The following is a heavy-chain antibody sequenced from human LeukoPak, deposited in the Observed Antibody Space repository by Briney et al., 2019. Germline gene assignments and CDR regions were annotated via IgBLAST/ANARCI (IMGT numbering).Heavy chain of an antibody. J-gene: IGHJ3*02. D-gene: IGHD1-26*01. CDR3: AKRGDTLQAFDI. V-gene: IGHV3-23*03. CDR2: IYSGGTT. Sequence: PGGSLRLSCAVSGFTFSSYAMSWVRQAPWTELEWVSIIYSGGTTYYADSVQGRFTISRDNSKNTLYLQLNSLRAEDTAVYYCAKRGDTLQAFDIWGQGTMVTVSS. CDR1: GFTFSSYA.